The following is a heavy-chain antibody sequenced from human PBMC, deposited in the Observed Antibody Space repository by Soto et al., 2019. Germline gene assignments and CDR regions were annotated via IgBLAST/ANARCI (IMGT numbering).Heavy chain of an antibody. CDR3: ARDYYAVTDIIYYYYGMDV. CDR1: GFTFSSYG. D-gene: IGHD3-10*01. V-gene: IGHV3-33*01. Sequence: GGSLRLSCAASGFTFSSYGMHWVRQAPGKGLEWVAVIWYDGSNKYYADSVKGRFTISRDNSKNTLYLQMNSLRAEDTAVYYCARDYYAVTDIIYYYYGMDVWGQGTTVTVSS. J-gene: IGHJ6*02. CDR2: IWYDGSNK.